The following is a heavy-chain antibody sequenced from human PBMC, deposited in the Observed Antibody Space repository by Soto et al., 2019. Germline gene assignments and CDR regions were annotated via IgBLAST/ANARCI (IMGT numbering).Heavy chain of an antibody. CDR3: ARTTEGLPSDGMDV. Sequence: SETLSLTCTVSGGSISSGDYYWSWIRQPPGKGLEWIGYIYYSGSTYYNPSLKSRVTISVDTSKNQFSLKLSSVTAADTAVYYCARTTEGLPSDGMDVWGQGTTVTVSS. CDR1: GGSISSGDYY. D-gene: IGHD2-21*02. CDR2: IYYSGST. J-gene: IGHJ6*02. V-gene: IGHV4-30-4*01.